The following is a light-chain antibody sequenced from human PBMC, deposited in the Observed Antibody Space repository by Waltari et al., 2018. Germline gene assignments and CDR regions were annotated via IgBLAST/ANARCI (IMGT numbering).Light chain of an antibody. V-gene: IGKV4-1*01. Sequence: DIVMTQSPASLAVSLGERATINCKSSQSLLYKSNNKNYLAWYQQKPGQPPKLLIYWASTRESGVPDRFSGSGSGTDFTLTISSLQAEDVAVYYCQQYYSTPWTFGQGTKVEVK. CDR1: QSLLYKSNNKNY. J-gene: IGKJ1*01. CDR3: QQYYSTPWT. CDR2: WAS.